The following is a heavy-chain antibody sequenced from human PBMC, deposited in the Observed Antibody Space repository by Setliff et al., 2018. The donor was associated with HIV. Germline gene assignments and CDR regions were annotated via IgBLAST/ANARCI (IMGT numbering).Heavy chain of an antibody. V-gene: IGHV1-46*03. Sequence: GASVKVSCKASGYTFTSYYLHWVRQAPGQGLEWMGIINPSGGSTTYAQKFQGRVTMTRDTSATTVYMELSSLRSEDTAVYYCARDARYQDRYYDYMDVWGKGTTVTVSS. D-gene: IGHD1-20*01. CDR3: ARDARYQDRYYDYMDV. J-gene: IGHJ6*03. CDR2: INPSGGST. CDR1: GYTFTSYY.